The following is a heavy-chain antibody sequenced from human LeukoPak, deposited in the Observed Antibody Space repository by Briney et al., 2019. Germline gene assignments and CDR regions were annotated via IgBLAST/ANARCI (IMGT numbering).Heavy chain of an antibody. CDR1: GFTFSSYG. Sequence: AGGSLRLSCAASGFTFSSYGMHWVRQAPGKGLEWVSYISSSGSTIYYADSVKGRFTISRDNAKNSLYLQMNSLRAEDTAVYYCASHFWSHYYLDVWGKGTTVTVSS. J-gene: IGHJ6*03. CDR2: ISSSGSTI. CDR3: ASHFWSHYYLDV. D-gene: IGHD3-3*02. V-gene: IGHV3-48*04.